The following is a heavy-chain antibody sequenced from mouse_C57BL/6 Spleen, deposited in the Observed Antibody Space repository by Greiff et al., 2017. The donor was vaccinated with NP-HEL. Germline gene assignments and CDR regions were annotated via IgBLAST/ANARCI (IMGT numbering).Heavy chain of an antibody. J-gene: IGHJ1*03. Sequence: DVMLVESGGGLVKPGGSLKLSCAASGFTFSDYGMHWVRQAPEKGLEWVAYISSGSSTIYYADTVKGRFTISRDNAKNTLFLQMTSLRSEDTAMYYCARPGSWYFDVWGTGTTVTVSS. D-gene: IGHD1-1*01. CDR1: GFTFSDYG. CDR3: ARPGSWYFDV. V-gene: IGHV5-17*01. CDR2: ISSGSSTI.